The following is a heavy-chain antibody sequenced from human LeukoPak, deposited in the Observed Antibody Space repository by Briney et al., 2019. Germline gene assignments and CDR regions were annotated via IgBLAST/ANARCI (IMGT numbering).Heavy chain of an antibody. CDR2: INHSGST. CDR3: ARGMRRAKYYYYYYMDV. Sequence: SETLSLICAVYGGSFSGYYWSWIRQPPGKGLEWIGEINHSGSTNYNPSLKSRVTISVDTSKNQFSMNLSSVTAADTAVYYCARGMRRAKYYYYYYMDVWGKGTTVTVSS. J-gene: IGHJ6*03. CDR1: GGSFSGYY. V-gene: IGHV4-34*01.